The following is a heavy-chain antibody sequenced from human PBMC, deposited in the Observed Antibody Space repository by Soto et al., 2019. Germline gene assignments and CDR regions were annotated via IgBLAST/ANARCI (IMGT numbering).Heavy chain of an antibody. CDR2: ISGSGGST. CDR1: GFTFSSYA. Sequence: GGSLRLSCAASGFTFSSYAMSWVRQAPGKGLEWVSAISGSGGSTYYADSVKGRFTISRDNSKNTLYLQMNSLRAEDTAVYYCAKAGDIVVVVAATQLFFDYWGQGTLVTVSS. D-gene: IGHD2-15*01. CDR3: AKAGDIVVVVAATQLFFDY. V-gene: IGHV3-23*01. J-gene: IGHJ4*02.